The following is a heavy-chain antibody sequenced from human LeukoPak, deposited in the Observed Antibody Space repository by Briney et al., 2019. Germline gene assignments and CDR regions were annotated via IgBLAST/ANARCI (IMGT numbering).Heavy chain of an antibody. V-gene: IGHV3-13*01. D-gene: IGHD6-6*01. CDR1: GFTFSSYD. J-gene: IGHJ2*01. CDR2: IGTAGDT. CDR3: AREATASSSYYWYFDL. Sequence: PGGSLRPSCAASGFTFSSYDMHWVRQATGKGLEWVSAIGTAGDTYYPGSVKGRFTISRENAKNSLYLQMNSLRAGDTAVYYCAREATASSSYYWYFDLWGRGTLVTVSS.